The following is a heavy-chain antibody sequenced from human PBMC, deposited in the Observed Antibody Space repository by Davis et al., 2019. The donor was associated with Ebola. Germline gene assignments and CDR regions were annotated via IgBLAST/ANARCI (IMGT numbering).Heavy chain of an antibody. CDR1: GFTFDDYA. CDR2: ISWNSGSI. V-gene: IGHV3-9*01. Sequence: PGGSLRLSCAASGFTFDDYAMHWVRHAPGKGLEWVSGISWNSGSIGYADSVKGRFTISRDNAKNSLYLQKNSLRAEDTALYYCAKAMRGIHDYSYYYGMDVWGQGTTVTVSS. CDR3: AKAMRGIHDYSYYYGMDV. D-gene: IGHD4-11*01. J-gene: IGHJ6*02.